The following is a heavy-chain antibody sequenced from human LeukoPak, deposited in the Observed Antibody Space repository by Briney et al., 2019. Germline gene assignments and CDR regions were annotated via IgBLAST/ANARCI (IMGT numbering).Heavy chain of an antibody. CDR2: IIPIFGTA. CDR3: ARGEEGAFDI. J-gene: IGHJ3*02. CDR1: GGTFSSYA. Sequence: ASVKVSCKASGGTFSSYAISWVRQAPGQGLEWMGGIIPIFGTANYAQKFQGRVTITADESTSTAYMELSRLRSDDTAVYYCARGEEGAFDIWGQGTMVTVSS. V-gene: IGHV1-69*13.